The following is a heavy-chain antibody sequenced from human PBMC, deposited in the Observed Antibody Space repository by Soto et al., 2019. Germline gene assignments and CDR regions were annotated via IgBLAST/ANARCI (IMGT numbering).Heavy chain of an antibody. Sequence: EVQLLDSGGGLVQPGGSLRLSCAASGFTFITYAMSWVRQAPGKGLDWVSIISGSGGSTYYPDSLKGRFTISRDNSKNTLYLQMNSLRADDTAVYYCAKLPAAQSYFDFWGQGTLVTVSS. V-gene: IGHV3-23*01. J-gene: IGHJ4*02. D-gene: IGHD2-2*01. CDR1: GFTFITYA. CDR3: AKLPAAQSYFDF. CDR2: ISGSGGST.